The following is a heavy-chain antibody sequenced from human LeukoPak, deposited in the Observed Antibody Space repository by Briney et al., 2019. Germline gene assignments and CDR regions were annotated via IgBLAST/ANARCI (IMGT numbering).Heavy chain of an antibody. D-gene: IGHD2-15*01. CDR1: GYTFTGYY. J-gene: IGHJ5*02. CDR2: INPNSGGT. CDR3: ARAGGFVVVVAANNWFDP. Sequence: GASVKVSCKASGYTFTGYYMHWVRQAPGQGLEWMGWINPNSGGTNYAQKFQGRVTMTRDTSISTAYMELSRLRSDDTAVYYCARAGGFVVVVAANNWFDPWGQGTLVTVSS. V-gene: IGHV1-2*02.